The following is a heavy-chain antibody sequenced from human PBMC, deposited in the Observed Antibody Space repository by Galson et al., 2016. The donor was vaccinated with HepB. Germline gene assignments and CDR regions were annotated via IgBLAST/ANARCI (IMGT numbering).Heavy chain of an antibody. D-gene: IGHD1-26*01. J-gene: IGHJ6*04. Sequence: LRLSCAASEFMFSAYRMNWVRQAPGKGLEWVSSISSSSNYIYYVDSVKGRFTISRDNAKKSLYLQMNSLRPEDTAVYYCARDHRPPKWTYNFYYGMDVWGKGTTVTVSS. CDR3: ARDHRPPKWTYNFYYGMDV. CDR2: ISSSSNYI. V-gene: IGHV3-21*01. CDR1: EFMFSAYR.